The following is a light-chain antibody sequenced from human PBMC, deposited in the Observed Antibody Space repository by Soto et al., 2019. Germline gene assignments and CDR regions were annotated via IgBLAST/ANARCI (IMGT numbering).Light chain of an antibody. CDR3: QQYNSYSGA. J-gene: IGKJ1*01. Sequence: DIQMTQSPSTLSASVGERVTITCLASQSISSCLAWYQQKPGKAPKLLIYKASSLESGVPSRFSGSGSGTEFTLTISSLQPDDFATYYCQQYNSYSGAFGQGTKVDIK. CDR2: KAS. CDR1: QSISSC. V-gene: IGKV1-5*03.